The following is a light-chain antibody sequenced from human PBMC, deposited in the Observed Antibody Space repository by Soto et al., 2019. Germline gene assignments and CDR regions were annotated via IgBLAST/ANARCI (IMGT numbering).Light chain of an antibody. J-gene: IGKJ1*01. V-gene: IGKV3-20*01. CDR3: QGYGSSHRT. CDR1: QSVSNNY. CDR2: DAS. Sequence: EIVLTQSPGTLSLSPGERATLSCRASQSVSNNYLAWYQHKPGQAPRLLIYDASIRAAGVPDRFSGSGSGTDFTLTIGRLEHEDFEVYLCQGYGSSHRTLGQGTQVDIK.